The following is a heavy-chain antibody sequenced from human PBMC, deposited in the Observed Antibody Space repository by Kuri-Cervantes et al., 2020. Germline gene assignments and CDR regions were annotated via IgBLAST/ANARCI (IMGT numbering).Heavy chain of an antibody. CDR3: AKDGVYSSSTYYFDY. J-gene: IGHJ4*02. V-gene: IGHV3-53*01. D-gene: IGHD6-19*01. Sequence: GGSLRLSCAASGFTVSSNYMSWVRQAPGKGLEWVSVIYSCGSTYYADSVKGRFTISRDNSKNTLYLQMNSLRAEDTAVYYCAKDGVYSSSTYYFDYWGQGTLVTVSS. CDR1: GFTVSSNY. CDR2: IYSCGST.